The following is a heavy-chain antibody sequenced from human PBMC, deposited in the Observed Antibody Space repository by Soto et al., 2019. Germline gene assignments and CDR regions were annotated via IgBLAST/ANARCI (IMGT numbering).Heavy chain of an antibody. V-gene: IGHV1-18*04. CDR2: ISAYNGNT. Sequence: QVQLVQSGAEVKKPGASVKVSCKASGHTFTSYGISWVRQAPGQGLEWMGWISAYNGNTNYAQKLQGRVTMTTDTSTSTAYMELRSLRSDDTAVYYCARDRMANYDFWSGLLYYGMDVWGQGTTVTVSS. CDR1: GHTFTSYG. J-gene: IGHJ6*02. CDR3: ARDRMANYDFWSGLLYYGMDV. D-gene: IGHD3-3*01.